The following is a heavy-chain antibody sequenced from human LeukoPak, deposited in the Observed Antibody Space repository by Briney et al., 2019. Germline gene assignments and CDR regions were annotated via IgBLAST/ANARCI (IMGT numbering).Heavy chain of an antibody. J-gene: IGHJ4*02. V-gene: IGHV3-23*01. Sequence: GGSLRLSCAASGFTFSSYAMSWVRQAPGKGLEWVSAISGSGASTYYADSVKGRFTISRDNSKNTLYLQMNSLRAEDTAVYYCATSGYDEYYFDYWGQGTLVTVSS. CDR2: ISGSGAST. D-gene: IGHD5-12*01. CDR1: GFTFSSYA. CDR3: ATSGYDEYYFDY.